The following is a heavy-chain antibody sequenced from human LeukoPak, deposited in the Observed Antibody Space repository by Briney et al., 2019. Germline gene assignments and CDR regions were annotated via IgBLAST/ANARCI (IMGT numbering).Heavy chain of an antibody. Sequence: ASVKVSCKASGYTFTTHSMHWVRQAPGQGLEWMGWINPDSGGTNYAQKFQGRVTMTRDTSISTGYMELTRLRSDDTAMYYCARISYDSSGDWREDAFDIWGQGTMVTVSS. V-gene: IGHV1-2*02. CDR2: INPDSGGT. CDR3: ARISYDSSGDWREDAFDI. J-gene: IGHJ3*02. D-gene: IGHD3-22*01. CDR1: GYTFTTHS.